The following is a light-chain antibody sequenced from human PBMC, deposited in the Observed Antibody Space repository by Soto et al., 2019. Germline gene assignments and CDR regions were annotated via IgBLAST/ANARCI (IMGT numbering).Light chain of an antibody. V-gene: IGKV3-15*01. CDR3: QPYHNWWT. J-gene: IGKJ1*01. CDR2: GAS. Sequence: EVVMTQSPATLSLSPGERATLSCRASQSVSSSLAWYQQKPGQAPRLLIYGASTRAAGIADRFSGSGYETELTLTISSLQAEDFAICYFQPYHNWWTFGQGTKVELK. CDR1: QSVSSS.